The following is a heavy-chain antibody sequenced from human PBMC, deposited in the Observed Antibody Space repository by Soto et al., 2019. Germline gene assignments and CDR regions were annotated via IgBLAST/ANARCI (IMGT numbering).Heavy chain of an antibody. D-gene: IGHD3-22*01. Sequence: EVQLLESGGGLVQPGGSLRLSCAASGFTFSSYAMSWVRQAPGKGLEWVSAISGSGGSTYYADSVKGRFTISRDNSKNPLYLQMNSLRAEDTAVYYCAKGYRITMIVVVITPDAFDIWGQGTMVTVSS. J-gene: IGHJ3*02. V-gene: IGHV3-23*01. CDR2: ISGSGGST. CDR3: AKGYRITMIVVVITPDAFDI. CDR1: GFTFSSYA.